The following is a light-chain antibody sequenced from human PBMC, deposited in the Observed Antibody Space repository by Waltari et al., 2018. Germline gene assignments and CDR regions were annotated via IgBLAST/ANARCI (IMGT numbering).Light chain of an antibody. V-gene: IGKV3-20*01. CDR3: QQYGSSPPRWT. CDR2: GAS. J-gene: IGKJ1*01. CDR1: QSVSSSY. Sequence: EIVLTQSPGTLSLSPGERATLSCRASQSVSSSYLAGYQQKPGQAPRLLIYGASSRATDIPDRFSGSGSGTDFTLTISRLEPEDFAVYYCQQYGSSPPRWTFGQGTKVEIK.